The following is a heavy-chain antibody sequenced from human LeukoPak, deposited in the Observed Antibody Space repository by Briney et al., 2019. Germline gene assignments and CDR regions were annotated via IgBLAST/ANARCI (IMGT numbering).Heavy chain of an antibody. Sequence: PSETLSLTCTVSGGSISSYYWSWIRQPPGKGLEWIGYIYYSGSTNYNPSLKSRVTISVDTSKNQFSLKLSSVTAADTAVYYCARGEGESRRMAARAIVAPYYYYYMDVWGKGTTVTVSS. J-gene: IGHJ6*03. V-gene: IGHV4-59*01. CDR2: IYYSGST. CDR3: ARGEGESRRMAARAIVAPYYYYYMDV. D-gene: IGHD6-6*01. CDR1: GGSISSYY.